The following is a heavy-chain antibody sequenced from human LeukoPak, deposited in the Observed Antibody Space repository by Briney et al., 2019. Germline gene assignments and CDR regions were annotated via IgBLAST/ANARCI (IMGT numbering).Heavy chain of an antibody. J-gene: IGHJ4*02. CDR2: FTSSSSSI. Sequence: GGSLRLSCAASGFTFSAYTMSWVRQAPGKGLEWVSSFTSSSSSIYCADSVKGRFTISRDNAKNSLYLQLNSLRAEDTAVYYCARGWGFYYFDSWGQGTLVTVSS. D-gene: IGHD2/OR15-2a*01. V-gene: IGHV3-21*01. CDR3: ARGWGFYYFDS. CDR1: GFTFSAYT.